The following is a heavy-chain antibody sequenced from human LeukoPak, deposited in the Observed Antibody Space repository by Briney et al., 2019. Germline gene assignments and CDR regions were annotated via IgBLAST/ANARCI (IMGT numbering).Heavy chain of an antibody. V-gene: IGHV5-51*01. J-gene: IGHJ4*02. Sequence: KGGESLKISCKGSGYSFTSYWIGWVRQLPGKGLEWMGIIFPSDSDTRYSPSFQGQVTISVDKSISTAYLQWSSLKASDTAMYYCARRRSGSYIDYWGQGTLVTVSS. CDR1: GYSFTSYW. CDR3: ARRRSGSYIDY. CDR2: IFPSDSDT. D-gene: IGHD1-26*01.